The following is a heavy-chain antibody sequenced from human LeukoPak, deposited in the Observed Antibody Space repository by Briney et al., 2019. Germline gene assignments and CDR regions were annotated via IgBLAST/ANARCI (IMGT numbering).Heavy chain of an antibody. CDR2: ISYDGSNK. Sequence: PGGSLRLSCAASGFTFSSYAMHWVRQAPGKGLEWVAVISYDGSNKYYADSVKGRFTISRDNSKNTLYLQMNSLRAEDTAVYYCARDRRLVLRGAFDIWGQGAIVTVSS. V-gene: IGHV3-30-3*01. D-gene: IGHD3-3*01. CDR3: ARDRRLVLRGAFDI. J-gene: IGHJ3*02. CDR1: GFTFSSYA.